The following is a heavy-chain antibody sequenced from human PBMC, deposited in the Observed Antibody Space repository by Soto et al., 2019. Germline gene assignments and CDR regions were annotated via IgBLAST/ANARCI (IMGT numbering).Heavy chain of an antibody. CDR2: IVYSGST. V-gene: IGHV4-31*03. Sequence: QVQLQESGPGLVKPSQTLSRTCSVSGGSISSGDYYWSWVRQHPGKGLEWIGYIVYSGSTYYNPSLKSRVTISVDTSKNQFSLKLSSVTAADTAVYYCARGGSGDIVVVAAIDYWGQGTLVTVSS. CDR3: ARGGSGDIVVVAAIDY. J-gene: IGHJ4*02. D-gene: IGHD2-15*01. CDR1: GGSISSGDYY.